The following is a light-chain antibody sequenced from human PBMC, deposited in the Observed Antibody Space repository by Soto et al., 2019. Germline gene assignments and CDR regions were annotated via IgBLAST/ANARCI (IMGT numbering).Light chain of an antibody. CDR3: QQHISLPIK. CDR1: QDLSSW. J-gene: IGKJ5*01. CDR2: AAS. Sequence: LPISHSTCPPFGYVGDVVTTACRASQDLSSWLAWYQQKPGKAPKLLISAASSLQSGVPSRFSGSGSGTDFTLTIRSLQPEDFATYYCQQHISLPIKFCQGTRLEIK. V-gene: IGKV1-12*01.